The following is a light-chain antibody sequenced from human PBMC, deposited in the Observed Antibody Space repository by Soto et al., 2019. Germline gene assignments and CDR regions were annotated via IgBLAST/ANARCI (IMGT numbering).Light chain of an antibody. CDR1: QMLLLGDGKTY. J-gene: IGKJ5*01. Sequence: DVVMTQTPLSLSVTHVHPASISFKSTQMLLLGDGKTYLYWYLQKSGQPPQLLIYEVSNRFSGVPDRFSGSGSGTDFTLKISRVEAEDVGVYYCMQSVQLPITFGQGTRLENK. CDR2: EVS. CDR3: MQSVQLPIT. V-gene: IGKV2D-29*01.